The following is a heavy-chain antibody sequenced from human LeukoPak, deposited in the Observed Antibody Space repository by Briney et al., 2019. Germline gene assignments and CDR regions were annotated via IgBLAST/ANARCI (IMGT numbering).Heavy chain of an antibody. CDR3: ARGGGRGCYDSSGYGLH. CDR1: GFTFSSYA. D-gene: IGHD3-22*01. CDR2: ISYDGSNK. J-gene: IGHJ4*02. Sequence: SGGSLRLSCAASGFTFSSYAMHWVRQAPGKGLEWVAVISYDGSNKYYADSVKGRFTISRDNSKNTLYLQMNSLRAEDTAVYYCARGGGRGCYDSSGYGLHWGQGTLVTVSS. V-gene: IGHV3-30-3*01.